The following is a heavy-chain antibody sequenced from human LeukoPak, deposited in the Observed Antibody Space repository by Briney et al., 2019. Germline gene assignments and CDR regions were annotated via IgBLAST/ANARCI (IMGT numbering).Heavy chain of an antibody. CDR3: ARGEGGNYYDSSGYAVNDAFDI. CDR1: GGSISSGSYY. J-gene: IGHJ3*02. Sequence: SETLSLTCTVSGGSISSGSYYWSWIRQPAGKGLEWIGRIYTSGSTNYNPSLKGRVTISEDTSKNPSSVKLSSVTAADTAVYYCARGEGGNYYDSSGYAVNDAFDIWGQGTMVTVSS. V-gene: IGHV4-61*02. CDR2: IYTSGST. D-gene: IGHD3-22*01.